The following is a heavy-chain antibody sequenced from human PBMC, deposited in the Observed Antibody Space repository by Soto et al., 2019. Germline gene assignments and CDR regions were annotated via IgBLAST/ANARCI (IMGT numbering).Heavy chain of an antibody. CDR1: GFTFSSYS. CDR3: AREEVGGMDV. CDR2: ISSSSSYI. V-gene: IGHV3-21*01. J-gene: IGHJ6*02. D-gene: IGHD1-26*01. Sequence: TXGSLRLSCAASGFTFSSYSMNWVRQAPGKGLEWVSSISSSSSYIYYADSVKGRFTISRDNAKNSLYLQMNSLRAEDTAVYYCAREEVGGMDVWGQGTTVTVSS.